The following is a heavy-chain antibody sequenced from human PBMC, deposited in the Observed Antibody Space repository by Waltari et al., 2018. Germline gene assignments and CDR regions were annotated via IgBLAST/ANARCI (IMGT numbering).Heavy chain of an antibody. CDR1: GFTFRNYG. J-gene: IGHJ4*02. CDR2: ITSSGNYI. V-gene: IGHV3-21*01. Sequence: ELQLVQSGGGLVKPGGSLRPSCAASGFTFRNYGMNWVRQAPGQGLEWVSSITSSGNYINYADSVKGRFTISRDNAKNSLFLQMDSLRVEDTAVYYCAKRSGGVFHYFDYWGQGTLVTVSS. CDR3: AKRSGGVFHYFDY. D-gene: IGHD3-16*01.